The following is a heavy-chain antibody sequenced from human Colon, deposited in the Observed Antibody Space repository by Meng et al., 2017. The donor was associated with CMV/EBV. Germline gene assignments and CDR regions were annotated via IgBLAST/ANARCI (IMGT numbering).Heavy chain of an antibody. Sequence: GESLKISCAASGFTFSSYWMHWVRQAPGKGLVWVSRINSDGSSTSYADSVKGRLTISRDNSNNTLWLQMHSLRPEDTALYYCAREGYSNFDYWGQGTLVTVSS. CDR1: GFTFSSYW. V-gene: IGHV3-74*01. D-gene: IGHD4-11*01. CDR2: INSDGSST. CDR3: AREGYSNFDY. J-gene: IGHJ4*02.